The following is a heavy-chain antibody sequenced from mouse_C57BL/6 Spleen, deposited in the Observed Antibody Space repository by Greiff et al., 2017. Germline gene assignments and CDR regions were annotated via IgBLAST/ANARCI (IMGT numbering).Heavy chain of an antibody. J-gene: IGHJ2*01. CDR3: AREDYYGSSYALDY. CDR2: IHPNSGSN. CDR1: GYTFTSYW. D-gene: IGHD1-1*01. V-gene: IGHV1-64*01. Sequence: QVQLQQPGAELVKPGASVKLSCKASGYTFTSYWMHWVKQRPGQGLEWIGMIHPNSGSNNYNEKFKSKATMTVDKSSSTAYMQLISLTSEDSAVYYCAREDYYGSSYALDYWGQGTTLTVSS.